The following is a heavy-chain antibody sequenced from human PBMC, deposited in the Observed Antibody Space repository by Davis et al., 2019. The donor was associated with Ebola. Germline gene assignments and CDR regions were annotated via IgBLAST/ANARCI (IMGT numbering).Heavy chain of an antibody. D-gene: IGHD3-22*01. V-gene: IGHV1-18*01. CDR2: ISAYNGNT. CDR3: ARDHDTLILVAQQHHDFDI. CDR1: GYTFTSYA. Sequence: AASVKVSCKASGYTFTSYAISWVRQAPGQGLEWMGWISAYNGNTIYAQKLQGRVTMTTDTSTSTAYMHLRSLTSDDTAVYYCARDHDTLILVAQQHHDFDIWGQGTMVTVSS. J-gene: IGHJ3*02.